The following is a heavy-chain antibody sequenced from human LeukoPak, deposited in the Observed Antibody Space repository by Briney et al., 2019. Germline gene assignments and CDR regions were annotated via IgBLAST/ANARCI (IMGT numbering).Heavy chain of an antibody. D-gene: IGHD3-3*01. CDR2: MNPNSGNT. CDR1: GYTFTSYD. V-gene: IGHV1-8*01. Sequence: ASVKVSCKASGYTFTSYDINWVRQATGQGLEWMGWMNPNSGNTGYAQKFQGRVTMTRNTSISTAYMELSSLRSEDTAVYYCARCRRMSNWSCHGPDYWGQGTLVTVSS. J-gene: IGHJ4*02. CDR3: ARCRRMSNWSCHGPDY.